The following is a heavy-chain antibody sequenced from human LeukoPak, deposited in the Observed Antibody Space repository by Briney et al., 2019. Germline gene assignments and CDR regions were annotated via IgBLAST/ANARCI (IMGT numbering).Heavy chain of an antibody. D-gene: IGHD3-10*01. Sequence: SETLSLTCAVYGGSFSGYYWSWIRQPPGKGLEWIGEINHSGSTNYNPSLKSRGTISVDTSKNQFSLKLSSVTAADTAVYYCARDQYYGSAGGGYYYYYMDVWGKGTTVTISS. CDR3: ARDQYYGSAGGGYYYYYMDV. CDR1: GGSFSGYY. J-gene: IGHJ6*03. V-gene: IGHV4-34*01. CDR2: INHSGST.